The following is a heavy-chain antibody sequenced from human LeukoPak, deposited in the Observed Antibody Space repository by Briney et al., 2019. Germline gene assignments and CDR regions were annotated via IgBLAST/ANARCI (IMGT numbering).Heavy chain of an antibody. CDR2: ITSSSSSV. V-gene: IGHV3-48*04. CDR1: GFAFSSYA. Sequence: GGALRLSCAASGFAFSSYAMSWVRQAPGKGLQWVSYITSSSSSVYYADSVKGRFTVSRDNAKNSLYLQMNSLRPEDTAVYYCARDSGGYDYWGQGALVTVSS. CDR3: ARDSGGYDY. J-gene: IGHJ4*02. D-gene: IGHD5-12*01.